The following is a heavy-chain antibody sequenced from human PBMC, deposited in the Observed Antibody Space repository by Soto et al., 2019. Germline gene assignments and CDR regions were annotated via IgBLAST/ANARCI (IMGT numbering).Heavy chain of an antibody. Sequence: SVKVSCKASGFTFTSSAVQWVRQARGQRLEWIGWIVVGSGNTNYAQKFQERVTITRDMSTSTAYMELSSLRSEDTAVYYCARAHCSTHMLLYYFYYWCQEDLVPVSS. CDR1: GFTFTSSA. V-gene: IGHV1-58*01. CDR2: IVVGSGNT. CDR3: ARAHCSTHMLLYYFYY. J-gene: IGHJ4*02. D-gene: IGHD2-15*01.